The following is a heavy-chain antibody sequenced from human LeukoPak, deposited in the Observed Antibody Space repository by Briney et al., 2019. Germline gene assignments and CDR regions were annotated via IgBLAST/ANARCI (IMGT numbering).Heavy chain of an antibody. J-gene: IGHJ4*02. V-gene: IGHV3-21*01. D-gene: IGHD6-13*01. CDR2: ISTSSSFL. CDR3: ARFIAAPYYFDY. CDR1: GFTFSRYS. Sequence: PGGSLRLSCAASGFTFSRYSMNWVRQAPGKGLEWVSSISTSSSFLYYADSVKGRFTISRDNAKNSLYLQMNSLRAEDTAVYYCARFIAAPYYFDYWGRGTLVTVSS.